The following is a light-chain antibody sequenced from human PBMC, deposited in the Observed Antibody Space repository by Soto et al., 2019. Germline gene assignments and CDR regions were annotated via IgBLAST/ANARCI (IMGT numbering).Light chain of an antibody. J-gene: IGKJ5*01. V-gene: IGKV3-20*01. CDR3: QQYGSSPLVT. CDR2: GAS. Sequence: EIVLTQSPGTLSLSPGERATLSCRASQSVSSSYLAWYQQKPGQATRLLIYGASSRATGIPDRFSGSWSGTDFTLTVTRMEPEDFAVYYCQQYGSSPLVTFGQGTRLEIK. CDR1: QSVSSSY.